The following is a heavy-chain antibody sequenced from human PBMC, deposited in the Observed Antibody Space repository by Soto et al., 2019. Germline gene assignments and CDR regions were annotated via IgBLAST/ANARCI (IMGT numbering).Heavy chain of an antibody. CDR1: GGTFSSYA. J-gene: IGHJ2*01. CDR3: ASHYVDTAMGTYWYFDL. V-gene: IGHV1-69*13. CDR2: IIPIFGTA. D-gene: IGHD5-18*01. Sequence: VASVKVSCKASGGTFSSYAISWVLQAPGQGLEWMGWIIPIFGTANYAQKFQGRVTITADESTSTAYMELSSLRSEDTAVYYCASHYVDTAMGTYWYFDLWGRGTLVTVSS.